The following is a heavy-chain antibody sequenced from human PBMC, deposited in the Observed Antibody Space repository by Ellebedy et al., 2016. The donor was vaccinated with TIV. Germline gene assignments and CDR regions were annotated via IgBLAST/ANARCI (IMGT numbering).Heavy chain of an antibody. Sequence: GGSLRLSCAASRFNFRSYWMTWVRQAPGKGLEWVAKIRQEGDEIYYVESVKGRFTISRDNAKNSLFLQMNSLRVEDTAVYYCASRASYGDYAVQVNPWFDPWGQGTLVTVSS. D-gene: IGHD4-17*01. CDR2: IRQEGDEI. J-gene: IGHJ5*02. CDR3: ASRASYGDYAVQVNPWFDP. V-gene: IGHV3-7*01. CDR1: RFNFRSYW.